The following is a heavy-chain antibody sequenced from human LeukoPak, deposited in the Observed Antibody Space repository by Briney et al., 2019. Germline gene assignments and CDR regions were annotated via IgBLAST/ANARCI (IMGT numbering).Heavy chain of an antibody. CDR2: IKQDGSEK. D-gene: IGHD4-17*01. Sequence: GGSLRLSCAASGFKFSSNWMSWVRQAPGKGLEWVANIKQDGSEKYYVDSVKGRFTISRDNAKNSLYLQMNSRRAEDTAVYYCAREGPSVTPYYWGQGTLVTVSS. CDR1: GFKFSSNW. CDR3: AREGPSVTPYY. V-gene: IGHV3-7*01. J-gene: IGHJ4*02.